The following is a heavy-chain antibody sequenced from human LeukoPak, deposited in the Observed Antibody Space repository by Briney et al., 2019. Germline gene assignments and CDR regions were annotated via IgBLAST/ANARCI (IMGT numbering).Heavy chain of an antibody. Sequence: PGGSLRLSCAASGFTFTNYEMTWGRQAPGKVLEWVSSIAGTGGSTYYADSVKGRFTLSKDKSENTLHLQCNSLTADDSAIYYCWKGFRIVGIGNPDDVFVFGGQGTVVTV. CDR1: GFTFTNYE. CDR2: IAGTGGST. J-gene: IGHJ3*01. D-gene: IGHD1-26*01. V-gene: IGHV3-23*01. CDR3: WKGFRIVGIGNPDDVFVF.